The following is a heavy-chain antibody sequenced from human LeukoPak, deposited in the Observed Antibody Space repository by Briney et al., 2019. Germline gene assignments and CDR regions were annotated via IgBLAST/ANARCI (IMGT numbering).Heavy chain of an antibody. Sequence: ASVKVSCKASGYTFTGYYMHWVRQAPGQGLEWMGWINPNSGGTNYAQKFQRRVTMTRETSISTAYMELSRLRSDDTAVYYCARVKDPYDSSGYYPEYFQHWGQGTLVTVSS. CDR1: GYTFTGYY. V-gene: IGHV1-2*02. CDR2: INPNSGGT. CDR3: ARVKDPYDSSGYYPEYFQH. D-gene: IGHD3-22*01. J-gene: IGHJ1*01.